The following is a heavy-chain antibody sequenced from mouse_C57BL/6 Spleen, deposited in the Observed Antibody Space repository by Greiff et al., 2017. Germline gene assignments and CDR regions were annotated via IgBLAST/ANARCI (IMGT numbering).Heavy chain of an antibody. Sequence: QVQLKESGPGLVQPSQSLSITCTVSGFSLTSYGVHWVRQSPGKGLEWLGVIWSGGSTDYNAAFISRLSISKDNSKSQVFFKMNSLQADDTAIYYCARMRIYYDYSYYAMDYWGQGTSVTVSS. CDR1: GFSLTSYG. CDR3: ARMRIYYDYSYYAMDY. V-gene: IGHV2-2*01. CDR2: IWSGGST. D-gene: IGHD2-4*01. J-gene: IGHJ4*01.